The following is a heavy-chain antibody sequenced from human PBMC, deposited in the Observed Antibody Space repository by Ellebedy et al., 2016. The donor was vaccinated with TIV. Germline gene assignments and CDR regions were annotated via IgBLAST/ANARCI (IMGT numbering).Heavy chain of an antibody. CDR1: GYTFTSYY. D-gene: IGHD3-10*01. Sequence: ASVKVSXXASGYTFTSYYMHWVRQAPGQGLEWMGIINPSGGSTSYAQKFQGRVTMTRDTSTSTVYMELSSLRSEDTAVYYCARGPNYYGSGSYYKTWGQGTLVTVSS. CDR3: ARGPNYYGSGSYYKT. V-gene: IGHV1-46*01. J-gene: IGHJ5*02. CDR2: INPSGGST.